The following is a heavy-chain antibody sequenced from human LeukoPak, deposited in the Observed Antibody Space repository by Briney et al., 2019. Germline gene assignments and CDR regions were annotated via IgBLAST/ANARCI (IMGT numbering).Heavy chain of an antibody. D-gene: IGHD5-12*01. CDR1: GYTFTGYY. CDR2: INPNSGGT. V-gene: IGHV1-2*02. J-gene: IGHJ3*02. Sequence: ASVTVSCKASGYTFTGYYMHWVRQAPGQGLEWMGWINPNSGGTNYAQKFQGRVTMTRDTSISTAYMELSRLRSDDTAVYYCAREVATDQTHDAFDIWGQGTMVTVSS. CDR3: AREVATDQTHDAFDI.